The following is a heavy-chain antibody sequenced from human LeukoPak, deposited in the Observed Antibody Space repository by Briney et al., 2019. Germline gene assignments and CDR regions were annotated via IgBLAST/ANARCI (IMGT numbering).Heavy chain of an antibody. CDR1: GFTFSSYE. J-gene: IGHJ4*02. CDR3: ARVGGFGELLWIDY. CDR2: ISSSGSTI. D-gene: IGHD3-10*01. Sequence: GGSLRLSCAASGFTFSSYEMNWVRQAPGKGLEWVSHISSSGSTIYYADSVKGRFTISRDNAKNSLYLQMNSLRAEDTAVYYCARVGGFGELLWIDYWGQGTLVTVSS. V-gene: IGHV3-48*03.